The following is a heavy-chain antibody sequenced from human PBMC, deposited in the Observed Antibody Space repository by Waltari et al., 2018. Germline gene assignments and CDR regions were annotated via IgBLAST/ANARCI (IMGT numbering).Heavy chain of an antibody. D-gene: IGHD3-10*01. J-gene: IGHJ5*02. V-gene: IGHV4-39*01. CDR1: VGPVRSRTAY. CDR3: AKSGADFGSGSYYEA. Sequence: QLQLQDSGPGLVTPSDTMSLTCTVPVGPVRSRTAYWGWIRQSPGKGLDWIGSIYYSGSTEYNPSLRGRVTISVDTPKNQFSLKVTSVTAADTAMYYCAKSGADFGSGSYYEAWGQGTLVSVSS. CDR2: IYYSGST.